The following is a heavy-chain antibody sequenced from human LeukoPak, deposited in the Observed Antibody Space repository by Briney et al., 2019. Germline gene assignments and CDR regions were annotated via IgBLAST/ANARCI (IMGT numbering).Heavy chain of an antibody. V-gene: IGHV1-18*01. D-gene: IGHD3-10*01. Sequence: ASVKVSCKASGYTFTSYGISWVRQAPGQGLEWMGWISAYNGNTNYAQKLQGRVTMTTDTSTSTAYMELRSLRSDDTAVYYCARDRRGSTMAMFDYWGQGTLVTVSS. CDR2: ISAYNGNT. J-gene: IGHJ4*02. CDR3: ARDRRGSTMAMFDY. CDR1: GYTFTSYG.